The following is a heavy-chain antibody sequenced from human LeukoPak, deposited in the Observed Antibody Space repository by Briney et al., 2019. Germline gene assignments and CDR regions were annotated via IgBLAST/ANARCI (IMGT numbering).Heavy chain of an antibody. V-gene: IGHV3-30*18. CDR2: ISYDGNNK. J-gene: IGHJ4*02. D-gene: IGHD2-15*01. CDR3: AKGLQVAEPPDY. Sequence: GRSLRFSCAASGFSFSNYVMYWVRQAPRKGLEWVAVISYDGNNKYYADSVKGRFTISRDNSKNTLYLQMSSLRGEDTAVYYCAKGLQVAEPPDYWGQGILVTVSS. CDR1: GFSFSNYV.